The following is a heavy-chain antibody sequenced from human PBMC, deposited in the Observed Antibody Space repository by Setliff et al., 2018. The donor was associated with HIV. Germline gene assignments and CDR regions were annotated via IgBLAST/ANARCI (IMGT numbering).Heavy chain of an antibody. CDR2: MNPNTGNT. CDR3: ARDAGAPGRGNPLDY. V-gene: IGHV1-8*02. D-gene: IGHD3-10*01. Sequence: ASVKVSCKASGYTFTNYDINWVRQAAGQGLEWMAWMNPNTGNTGYAQKFRGRVTLTRNTSISTAYLELSSLRSEDTAMYYCARDAGAPGRGNPLDYWGQGTLVTVSS. J-gene: IGHJ4*02. CDR1: GYTFTNYD.